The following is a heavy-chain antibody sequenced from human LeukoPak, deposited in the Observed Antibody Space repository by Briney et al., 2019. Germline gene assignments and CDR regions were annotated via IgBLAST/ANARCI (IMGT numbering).Heavy chain of an antibody. D-gene: IGHD2-2*01. J-gene: IGHJ6*04. Sequence: GGSLRLSCTASGFKFDDYGMTWVRQAPGKGLEWVSDINWNGDSRGYAHSVRGRFTISRDNSKNTLYLQMNSLRAEDTAVYYCARVVQGDGDVWGKGTTVTISS. CDR1: GFKFDDYG. CDR2: INWNGDSR. V-gene: IGHV3-20*04. CDR3: ARVVQGDGDV.